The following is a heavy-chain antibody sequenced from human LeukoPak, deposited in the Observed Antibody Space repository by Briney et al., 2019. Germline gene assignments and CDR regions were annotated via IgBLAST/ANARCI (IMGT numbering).Heavy chain of an antibody. CDR1: GFTFSSYG. CDR2: IWYDGSNK. D-gene: IGHD2-15*01. Sequence: GRSLRLSCAASGFTFSSYGMHWVRQAPGKGLEWVAVIWYDGSNKYYADSVKGRFTISRDNSKNTLYLQMNSLRAEDTAVYYCARGLGKYCSGGSCYPPANYWGQGTLVTVSS. J-gene: IGHJ4*02. CDR3: ARGLGKYCSGGSCYPPANY. V-gene: IGHV3-33*01.